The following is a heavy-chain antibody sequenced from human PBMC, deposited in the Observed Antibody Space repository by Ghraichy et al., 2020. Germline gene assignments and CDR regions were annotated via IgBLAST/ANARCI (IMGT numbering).Heavy chain of an antibody. CDR1: GGSISSGGYS. D-gene: IGHD2-15*01. J-gene: IGHJ5*02. CDR3: ARDAPRYCSGGSCYEGGWFDP. Sequence: SETLSLTCAVSGGSISSGGYSWSWIRQPPGKGLEWIGYIYHSGSTYYNPSLKSRVTISVDRSKNQFSLKLSSVTAADTAVYYCARDAPRYCSGGSCYEGGWFDPWGQGTLVTVSS. V-gene: IGHV4-30-2*01. CDR2: IYHSGST.